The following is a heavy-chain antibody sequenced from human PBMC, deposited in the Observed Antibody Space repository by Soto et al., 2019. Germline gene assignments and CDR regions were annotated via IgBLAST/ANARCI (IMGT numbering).Heavy chain of an antibody. CDR2: ISYDGSNK. CDR1: GFTFSSYA. J-gene: IGHJ3*02. D-gene: IGHD6-19*01. CDR3: AAPGGGVAVGGGAFDI. Sequence: QVQLVESGGGVVQPGRSLRLSCAASGFTFSSYAMHWVRQAPGKGLEWVAVISYDGSNKYYADSVKGRFTISRDNSKNTLYLQMNSLRAEDTAVYYCAAPGGGVAVGGGAFDIWGQGTMVTVSS. V-gene: IGHV3-30-3*01.